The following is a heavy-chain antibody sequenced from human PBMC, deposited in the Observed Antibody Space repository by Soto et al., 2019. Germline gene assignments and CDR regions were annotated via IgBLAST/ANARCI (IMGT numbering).Heavy chain of an antibody. CDR3: ARLYYVSGRPLMDV. V-gene: IGHV4-61*01. CDR2: IYYNGNT. D-gene: IGHD3-10*01. Sequence: SETLSLTSNVSGGSVTNGMYYWSWIRQPTGKGLEWIGYIYYNGNTKYNPSLKSRVTISVDTPKNQFSLKVGSVNAADTAVYYCARLYYVSGRPLMDVWVQGTTVTVSS. CDR1: GGSVTNGMYY. J-gene: IGHJ6*02.